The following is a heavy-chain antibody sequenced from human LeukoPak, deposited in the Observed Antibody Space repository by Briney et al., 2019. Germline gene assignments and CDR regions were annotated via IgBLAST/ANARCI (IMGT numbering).Heavy chain of an antibody. D-gene: IGHD2-15*01. CDR2: IKQDGSQE. Sequence: GGSLRLSCAASRFTLSTHWMSWVRQAPGKGLEWVAHIKQDGSQEYYVDSVKGRFTISRDNSKNTLYLQMNSLRAEDAAVYYCARAYCSGGSCYFFYYGMDVWGQGTTVTVSS. CDR3: ARAYCSGGSCYFFYYGMDV. V-gene: IGHV3-7*01. J-gene: IGHJ6*02. CDR1: RFTLSTHW.